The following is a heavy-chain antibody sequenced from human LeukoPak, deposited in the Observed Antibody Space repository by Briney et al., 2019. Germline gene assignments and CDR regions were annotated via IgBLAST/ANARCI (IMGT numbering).Heavy chain of an antibody. CDR3: AKDDDWGRYKH. Sequence: GGSLRLSCAASGFTFSSYEMNWVRQAPGKGLEWVSYISSSGSTIYYADSVKGRFTISRDNAKNSVYLQMNSLRAEDTAMYYCAKDDDWGRYKHWGQGTLATVSS. J-gene: IGHJ1*01. CDR2: ISSSGSTI. V-gene: IGHV3-48*03. CDR1: GFTFSSYE. D-gene: IGHD3-16*01.